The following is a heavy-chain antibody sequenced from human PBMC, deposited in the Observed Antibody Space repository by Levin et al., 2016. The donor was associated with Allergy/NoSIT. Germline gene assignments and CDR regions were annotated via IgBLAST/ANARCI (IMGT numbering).Heavy chain of an antibody. V-gene: IGHV3-64D*06. CDR3: VKDTGVRYSSGWHGLDY. Sequence: GESLKISCSASGFTFSSYAMHWVRQAPGKGLEYVSAISSNGGSTYYADSVKGRFTISRDNSKNTLYLQMSSLRAEDTAVYYCVKDTGVRYSSGWHGLDYWGQGTLVTVSS. CDR2: ISSNGGST. D-gene: IGHD6-19*01. J-gene: IGHJ4*02. CDR1: GFTFSSYA.